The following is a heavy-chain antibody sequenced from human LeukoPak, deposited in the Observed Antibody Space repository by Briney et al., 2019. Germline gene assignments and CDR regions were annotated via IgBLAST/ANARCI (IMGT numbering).Heavy chain of an antibody. CDR2: INWNSDNI. V-gene: IGHV3-9*01. J-gene: IGHJ3*01. CDR1: GFTFNDHA. CDR3: ARASYSCHTTGLGAVDF. D-gene: IGHD3-22*01. Sequence: QPGGSLRLSCAASGFTFNDHAMYWVRQAPGKGLEWVSGINWNSDNIGYADSVKGRFTISRDDAKNSLFLQMNSLRAEDTALYYCARASYSCHTTGLGAVDFWGQGTMVTVSS.